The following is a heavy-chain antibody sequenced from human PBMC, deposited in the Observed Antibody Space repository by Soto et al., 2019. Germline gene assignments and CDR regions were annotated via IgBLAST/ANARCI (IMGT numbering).Heavy chain of an antibody. Sequence: PSETLSLTCTVSGGSISNDYYHWSWIRQPPGKGLEWIGYIYHSGSTYYNPSLKSRVTISVDRSKNQFSLKLSSVTAADTAVYYCATAPGPYWGQGTLVTVSS. CDR1: GGSISNDYYH. CDR3: ATAPGPY. J-gene: IGHJ4*02. V-gene: IGHV4-30-2*01. CDR2: IYHSGST.